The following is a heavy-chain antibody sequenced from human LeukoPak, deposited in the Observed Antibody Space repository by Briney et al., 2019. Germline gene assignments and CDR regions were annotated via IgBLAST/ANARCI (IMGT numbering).Heavy chain of an antibody. Sequence: SETLSLTCTVSGGFISSNSYYWGWIRQPPGKGLEWIGNIYYSGTTYYNPSLMSRLAISIDTSKNQFSLKLSSVTAADTAVYYCARDQDYYGSGSYGPDYWGQGTLVTVSS. D-gene: IGHD3-10*01. V-gene: IGHV4-39*07. CDR3: ARDQDYYGSGSYGPDY. J-gene: IGHJ4*02. CDR2: IYYSGTT. CDR1: GGFISSNSYY.